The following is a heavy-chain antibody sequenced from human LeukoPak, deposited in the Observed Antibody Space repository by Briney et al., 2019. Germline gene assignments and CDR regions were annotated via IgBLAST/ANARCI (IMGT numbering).Heavy chain of an antibody. Sequence: NPSETLSLTCTVSGGSISSYYWSWIRQPPEKGLEWIGYIYYSGSTNYNPSLKSRVTISVDTSKNQFSLKLSSVTAADTAVYYCAGGGYDFWSGYSNLDYWGQGTLVTVSS. CDR2: IYYSGST. CDR3: AGGGYDFWSGYSNLDY. V-gene: IGHV4-59*01. CDR1: GGSISSYY. J-gene: IGHJ4*02. D-gene: IGHD3-3*01.